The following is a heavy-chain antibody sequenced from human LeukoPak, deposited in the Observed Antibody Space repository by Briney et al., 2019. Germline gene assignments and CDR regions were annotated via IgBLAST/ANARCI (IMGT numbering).Heavy chain of an antibody. CDR1: GVSITSDTYY. Sequence: PSQTLSLTCAVSGVSITSDTYYWSWIRQPPGKGLEWIGYILHSGSTYHNPSLKSRVTISIDTSKSQFSLKLSSVTAADTAVYFCARTQDFWSAYFDYWGQGTLVTVSS. D-gene: IGHD3-3*01. CDR3: ARTQDFWSAYFDY. CDR2: ILHSGST. J-gene: IGHJ4*02. V-gene: IGHV4-30-2*01.